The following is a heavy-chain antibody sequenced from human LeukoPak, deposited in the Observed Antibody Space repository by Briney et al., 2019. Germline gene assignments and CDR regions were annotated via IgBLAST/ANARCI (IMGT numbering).Heavy chain of an antibody. V-gene: IGHV1-69*13. CDR1: GGTFRSFA. CDR3: ARALRYYSDSSGYAFDY. Sequence: SVKVSCKASGGTFRSFAISWVRQAPGQGLEWMGGIIPIFRTANYAQRFQGGVTITADESTSTAYMELSSLRSEDTAVYYCARALRYYSDSSGYAFDYWGQGTLVTVSS. J-gene: IGHJ4*02. CDR2: IIPIFRTA. D-gene: IGHD3-22*01.